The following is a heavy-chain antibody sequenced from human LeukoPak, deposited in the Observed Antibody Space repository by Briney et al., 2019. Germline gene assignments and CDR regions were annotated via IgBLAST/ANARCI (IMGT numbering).Heavy chain of an antibody. J-gene: IGHJ4*02. V-gene: IGHV4-4*07. Sequence: SETLSLTCDVSGDFFRNYWWGWVRQPAGKGLEWIGRIYATGSTQFNPSLKSRLTLSMDTSTNQLSLKLTSVTAADTAVHFCGRQGYTASYYFLDFWSQGTLVTVSS. CDR3: GRQGYTASYYFLDF. CDR2: IYATGST. D-gene: IGHD1-26*01. CDR1: GDFFRNYW.